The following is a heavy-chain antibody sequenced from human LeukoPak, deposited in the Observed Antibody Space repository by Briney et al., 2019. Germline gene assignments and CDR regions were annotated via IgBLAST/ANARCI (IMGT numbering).Heavy chain of an antibody. CDR3: AKAPVTTCSGAYCYPFDY. CDR1: GFTFSSYG. J-gene: IGHJ4*02. CDR2: ISSIDGST. D-gene: IGHD2-15*01. V-gene: IGHV3-23*01. Sequence: GGSLRLSCAASGFTFSSYGMSWVRQAPGKGLEWVSGISSIDGSTYYADSVKGRFTISRDSSKNTLYLQMNSLRAEDAAVYYCAKAPVTTCSGAYCYPFDYWGQGTLVTVSS.